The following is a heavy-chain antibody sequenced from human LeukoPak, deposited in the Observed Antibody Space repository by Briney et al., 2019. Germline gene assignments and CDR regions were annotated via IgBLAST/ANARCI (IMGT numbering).Heavy chain of an antibody. Sequence: GASVKFSCKVSGYTLIELSMHWVRQAPGKGLEWMGGFDPEYGETIYAQKFQGRVTMTEDASTDTAYMEVSSLRSEDTAVYYCATYSISPNVRRRQAAAGPYNWFDPWGQGTLVTVSS. J-gene: IGHJ5*02. V-gene: IGHV1-24*01. D-gene: IGHD6-13*01. CDR3: ATYSISPNVRRRQAAAGPYNWFDP. CDR1: GYTLIELS. CDR2: FDPEYGET.